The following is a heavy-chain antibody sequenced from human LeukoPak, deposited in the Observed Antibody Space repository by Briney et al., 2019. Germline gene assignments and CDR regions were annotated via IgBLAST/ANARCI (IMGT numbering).Heavy chain of an antibody. CDR3: ARRKPCGSTSCYFWGGYAFDI. D-gene: IGHD2-2*01. V-gene: IGHV4-39*01. CDR2: IYYSGST. J-gene: IGHJ3*02. CDR1: GGSISSSSYY. Sequence: KPSETLSLTCTVSGGSISSSSYYWGWIRQPPGKGLEWIGSIYYSGSTYYNPSLKSRVTISIDTSKNQFSLKLSSVTAADTAVYYCARRKPCGSTSCYFWGGYAFDIWGQGTMVTVSS.